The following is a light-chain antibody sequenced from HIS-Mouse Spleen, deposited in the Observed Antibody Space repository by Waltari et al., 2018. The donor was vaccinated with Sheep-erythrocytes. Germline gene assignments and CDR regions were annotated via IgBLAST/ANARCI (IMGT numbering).Light chain of an antibody. Sequence: QSALTQPPSASGSPGPSVTISCTGTSSDVGRYNYVSWYQQHPGKAPKLMIYEVSKRPSRVPDRFSGSKSGNTASLTVSGLQAEDEADYYCSSYAGSNNWVFGGGTKLTVL. J-gene: IGLJ3*02. CDR1: SSDVGRYNY. V-gene: IGLV2-8*01. CDR2: EVS. CDR3: SSYAGSNNWV.